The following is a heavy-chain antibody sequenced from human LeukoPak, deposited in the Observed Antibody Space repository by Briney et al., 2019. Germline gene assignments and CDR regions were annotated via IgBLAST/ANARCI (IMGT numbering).Heavy chain of an antibody. Sequence: ASVKVSCKASGYTFTSYYMHWVRQAPGQGLEWMGLINPTGGSTGYAQKFQGRVTMTRDMSTSTDYMELSSLRSEDTAIYYCARGLQENLAWLQAFSAFDIWGQGTMVTVSS. CDR2: INPTGGST. CDR3: ARGLQENLAWLQAFSAFDI. CDR1: GYTFTSYY. J-gene: IGHJ3*02. V-gene: IGHV1-46*01. D-gene: IGHD5-12*01.